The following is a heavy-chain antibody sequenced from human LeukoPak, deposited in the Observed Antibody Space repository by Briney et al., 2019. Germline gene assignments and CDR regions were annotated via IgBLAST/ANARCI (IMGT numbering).Heavy chain of an antibody. CDR2: MSWNSGSI. J-gene: IGHJ4*02. Sequence: GGSLRLSCAASGFTFDDYAMHWVRQAPGKGLEWVSGMSWNSGSIVYADSVKGRFTISRDNAKNSLYLQMNSLRAEDMALYYCAKARYCSSTSCYWDYWGQGTLVTVSS. CDR1: GFTFDDYA. D-gene: IGHD2-2*01. CDR3: AKARYCSSTSCYWDY. V-gene: IGHV3-9*03.